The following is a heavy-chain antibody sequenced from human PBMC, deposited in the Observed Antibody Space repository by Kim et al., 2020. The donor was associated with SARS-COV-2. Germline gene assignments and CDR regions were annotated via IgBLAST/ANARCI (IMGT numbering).Heavy chain of an antibody. CDR1: GGSFSGYY. V-gene: IGHV4-34*01. D-gene: IGHD3-10*01. Sequence: SETLSLTCAVYGGSFSGYYWSWIRQPPGKGLEWIGEINHSGSTNYNPSLKSRVTISVDTSKNQFSLKLSSVTAADTAVYYCAREVWFGELLQAPYYYYGMDVWGQGTTVTVSS. J-gene: IGHJ6*02. CDR3: AREVWFGELLQAPYYYYGMDV. CDR2: INHSGST.